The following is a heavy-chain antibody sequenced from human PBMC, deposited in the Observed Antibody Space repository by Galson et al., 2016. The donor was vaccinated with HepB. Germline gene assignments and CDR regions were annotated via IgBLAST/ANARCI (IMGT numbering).Heavy chain of an antibody. D-gene: IGHD6-13*01. Sequence: SLRLSCAASGFTFTTYAMHWVRQAPGKGLEWVAVISSDGSTTYYADSVKGRFTISRDTSKNTLYLQMNSLRDADTAVYYCAQGRRSYSSTWYESFGHWGQGSLVTVSS. J-gene: IGHJ4*02. CDR2: ISSDGSTT. CDR1: GFTFTTYA. V-gene: IGHV3-30*18. CDR3: AQGRRSYSSTWYESFGH.